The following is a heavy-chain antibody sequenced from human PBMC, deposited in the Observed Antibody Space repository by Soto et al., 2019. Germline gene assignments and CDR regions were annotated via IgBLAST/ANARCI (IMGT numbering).Heavy chain of an antibody. J-gene: IGHJ5*02. Sequence: ASVKVSCKASGYTFTSYGITWVRQAPGQGLEWMGWISPYNGDTNYPLKLQGRVTMTTGTSTNTAYMELRSLRSDDTAVYYCARDEAYYYESSGRPARNNWFDPWGQRTLVTVSS. CDR1: GYTFTSYG. D-gene: IGHD3-22*01. V-gene: IGHV1-18*01. CDR3: ARDEAYYYESSGRPARNNWFDP. CDR2: ISPYNGDT.